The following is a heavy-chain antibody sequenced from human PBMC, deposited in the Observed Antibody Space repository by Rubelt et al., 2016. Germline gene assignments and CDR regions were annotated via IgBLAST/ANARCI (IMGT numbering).Heavy chain of an antibody. J-gene: IGHJ4*02. CDR3: ARRGAIFGVVIYFDY. CDR1: GGSISSSSYY. V-gene: IGHV4-39*01. CDR2: IYYSGST. Sequence: QLQLQESGPGLVKPSETLSLTCTVSGGSISSSSYYWGWIRQPPGKGLEWIGSIYYSGSTYYNPSLKSRFTISVDTSKNQFSLKLSSVTAADTAVYYCARRGAIFGVVIYFDYWGQGTLVTVSS. D-gene: IGHD3-3*01.